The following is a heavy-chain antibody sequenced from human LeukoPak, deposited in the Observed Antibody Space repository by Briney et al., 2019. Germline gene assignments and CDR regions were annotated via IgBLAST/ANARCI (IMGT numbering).Heavy chain of an antibody. J-gene: IGHJ4*02. V-gene: IGHV1-2*02. CDR2: INPNSGGT. D-gene: IGHD2-2*01. CDR1: GYTFTGYY. CDR3: ARDPPSSKYTSYDY. Sequence: GASVKVSCKASGYTFTGYYMHWVRQAPGQGLEWMGWINPNSGGTNYAQKFQGRVTMTRDTSISTAYMELSRLRSDDTAVYYCARDPPSSKYTSYDYWGQGTLVTVSS.